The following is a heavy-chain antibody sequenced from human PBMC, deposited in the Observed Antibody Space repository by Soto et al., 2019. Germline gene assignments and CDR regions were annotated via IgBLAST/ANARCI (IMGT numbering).Heavy chain of an antibody. CDR3: ARDPGHYDSSGYYLGSGMDG. D-gene: IGHD3-22*01. J-gene: IGHJ6*02. Sequence: ASVKVSCKASGGTFSSYGISWVRQAPGQGLEWMGGIIPIFGTANYAQKFQGRVTITADESTSTAYMELSSLRSEDTAVYYCARDPGHYDSSGYYLGSGMDGWGQGTTVTVSS. V-gene: IGHV1-69*13. CDR2: IIPIFGTA. CDR1: GGTFSSYG.